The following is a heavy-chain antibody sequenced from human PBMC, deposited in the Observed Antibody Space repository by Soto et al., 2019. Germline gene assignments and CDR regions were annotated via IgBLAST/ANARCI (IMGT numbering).Heavy chain of an antibody. D-gene: IGHD1-1*01. V-gene: IGHV6-1*01. Sequence: PSQTLSLTCAISGDSVSSNGAAWNSIRQSPSRGLQWLGRTYYRSKWNNDYAVSVKSRITINPDTSKNQFSLQLNSVTPEDTAVYYCARGHAGTMDVWGQGTTVTVSS. CDR3: ARGHAGTMDV. CDR1: GDSVSSNGAA. J-gene: IGHJ6*02. CDR2: TYYRSKWNN.